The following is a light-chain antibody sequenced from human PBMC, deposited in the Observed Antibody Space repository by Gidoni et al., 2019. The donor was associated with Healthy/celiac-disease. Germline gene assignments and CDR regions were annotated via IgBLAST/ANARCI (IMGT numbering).Light chain of an antibody. V-gene: IGKV1-39*01. CDR2: AAS. CDR3: QQGYRAPRT. J-gene: IGKJ2*02. Sequence: IEMAQSPSSVAASVGDRVTITGRASQSISSYLHWYQQKPGKAPKLLIYAASSLQSGVPSMLRSSGSGTDLTLTISSLHPGDFAVYYCQQGYRAPRTFGQGTKLEIK. CDR1: QSISSY.